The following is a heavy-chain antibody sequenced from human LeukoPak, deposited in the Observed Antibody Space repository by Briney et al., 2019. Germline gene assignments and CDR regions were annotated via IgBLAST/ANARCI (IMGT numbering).Heavy chain of an antibody. CDR2: INRDGSET. D-gene: IGHD2-15*01. V-gene: IGHV3-7*01. CDR3: ARNVV. Sequence: PGGSLRPSCAASGFSFSNYWMSWVRQAPGKGPEWVAYINRDGSETNYVVSVKGRFTISRDNARNSLYLQMNNLRADDTAVYYCARNVVWGQGTLVTVSS. CDR1: GFSFSNYW. J-gene: IGHJ4*02.